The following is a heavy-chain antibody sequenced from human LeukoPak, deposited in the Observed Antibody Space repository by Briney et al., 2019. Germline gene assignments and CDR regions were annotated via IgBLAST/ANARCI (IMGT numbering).Heavy chain of an antibody. CDR1: GFTFSSYW. Sequence: GGSLRLSCAASGFTFSSYWMSWVRQAPGKGLEWVANIKQDGSEKYYVDSVKGRFTISRDNAKNSLYLQMNSLRAEDTAVYYCARDPKYQLLYLFNHNDAFDIWGQGTMVTVSS. CDR2: IKQDGSEK. D-gene: IGHD2-2*02. V-gene: IGHV3-7*01. J-gene: IGHJ3*02. CDR3: ARDPKYQLLYLFNHNDAFDI.